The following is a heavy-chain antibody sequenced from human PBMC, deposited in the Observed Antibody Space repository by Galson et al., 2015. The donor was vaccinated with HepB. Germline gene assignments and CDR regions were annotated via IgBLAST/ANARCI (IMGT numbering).Heavy chain of an antibody. CDR1: GGSISSDDYY. D-gene: IGHD4-23*01. CDR2: VYYSGDT. V-gene: IGHV4-30-4*01. J-gene: IGHJ6*03. Sequence: TLSLTCTVSGGSISSDDYYWSWIRQPPGKGLEWIGYVYYSGDTYYIPSLKSRVTMSVETSKNQLSLKLSSVTAADTAVYYCARVRWQSPGYYYYYMDVWGKGTTVTVSS. CDR3: ARVRWQSPGYYYYYMDV.